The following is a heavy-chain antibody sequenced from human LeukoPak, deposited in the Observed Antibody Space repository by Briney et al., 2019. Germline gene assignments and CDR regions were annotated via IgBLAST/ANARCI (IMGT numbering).Heavy chain of an antibody. CDR3: ARTYYYDSSGPSGYYFDY. CDR2: IYTSGST. J-gene: IGHJ4*02. CDR1: GGSFSSYY. D-gene: IGHD3-22*01. Sequence: SETLSLTCAVYGGSFSSYYWSWIRQPAGKGLEWIGRIYTSGSTNYNPSLKSRVTMSVDTSKNQFSLKLSSVTAADTAVYYCARTYYYDSSGPSGYYFDYWGQGTLVTVSS. V-gene: IGHV4-59*10.